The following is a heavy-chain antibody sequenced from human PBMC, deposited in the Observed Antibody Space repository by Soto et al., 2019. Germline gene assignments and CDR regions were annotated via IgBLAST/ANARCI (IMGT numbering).Heavy chain of an antibody. CDR3: ARSLRGGYVVAATDPFDY. CDR2: VYYSGST. V-gene: IGHV4-59*01. D-gene: IGHD2-15*01. Sequence: QVQLQESGPGLVNPSETLSLTCTVSGGSISTYYWSWIRQPPGKGLECVGYVYYSGSTNYNPSLKSRVAISVDTSKNQFSLKLSSVTAADTAIYYCARSLRGGYVVAATDPFDYWGQGTLVTVSS. CDR1: GGSISTYY. J-gene: IGHJ4*02.